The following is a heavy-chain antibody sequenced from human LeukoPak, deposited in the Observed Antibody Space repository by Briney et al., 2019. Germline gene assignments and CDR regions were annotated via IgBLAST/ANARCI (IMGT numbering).Heavy chain of an antibody. CDR3: ARQTYYYDNGAFDI. Sequence: PGGSLRLSCAASGFTFSSYAMHWVRQAPGKGLEWVAVISYDGSNKYYADSVKDRFTISRDNSKNTLYLQMNSLRAEDTAVYYCARQTYYYDNGAFDIWGQGTMVTVSS. J-gene: IGHJ3*02. CDR1: GFTFSSYA. D-gene: IGHD3-22*01. V-gene: IGHV3-30-3*01. CDR2: ISYDGSNK.